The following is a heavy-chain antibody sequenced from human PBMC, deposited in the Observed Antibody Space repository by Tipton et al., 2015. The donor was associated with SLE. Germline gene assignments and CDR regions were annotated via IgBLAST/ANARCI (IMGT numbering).Heavy chain of an antibody. V-gene: IGHV4-59*12. CDR3: ASRGRWEQPEDY. CDR1: GGSISSYY. D-gene: IGHD1-26*01. Sequence: TLSLTCTVSGGSISSYYWSWIWQPPGKGLEWIGYIYYSRSTNYNPSLKSRVTISVDTSKNQFSLKLSSVTAADTAVYYCASRGRWEQPEDYWGQGTLVTVSS. CDR2: IYYSRST. J-gene: IGHJ4*02.